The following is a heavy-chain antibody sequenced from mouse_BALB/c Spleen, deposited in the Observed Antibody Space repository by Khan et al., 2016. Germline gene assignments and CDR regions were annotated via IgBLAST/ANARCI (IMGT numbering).Heavy chain of an antibody. J-gene: IGHJ3*01. CDR1: GFTFNTYA. CDR3: VSEIISGYYGVHWFAY. Sequence: EVQLVESGGGLVQPKGSLKLSCAASGFTFNTYAMNWVRQAPGKGLEWVARIRSKSYNYATYYADSVKDRFTISRDDSQSMLYLQMNNLKTEDTAMYYCVSEIISGYYGVHWFAYRGQGTLVTVSA. V-gene: IGHV10-1*02. D-gene: IGHD1-1*01. CDR2: IRSKSYNYAT.